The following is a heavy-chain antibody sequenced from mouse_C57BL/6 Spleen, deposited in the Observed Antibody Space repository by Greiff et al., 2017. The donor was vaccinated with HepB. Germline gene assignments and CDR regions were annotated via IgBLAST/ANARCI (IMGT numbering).Heavy chain of an antibody. CDR1: GFTFSSYA. CDR2: ISSGGDYI. V-gene: IGHV5-9-1*02. CDR3: TRAITTVYAMDY. J-gene: IGHJ4*01. Sequence: EVNVVESGEGLVKPGGSLKLSCAASGFTFSSYAMSWVRQTPEKRLEWVAYISSGGDYIYYADTVKGRFTISRDNARNTLYLQMSSLKSEDTAMYYCTRAITTVYAMDYWGQGTSVTVSS. D-gene: IGHD1-1*01.